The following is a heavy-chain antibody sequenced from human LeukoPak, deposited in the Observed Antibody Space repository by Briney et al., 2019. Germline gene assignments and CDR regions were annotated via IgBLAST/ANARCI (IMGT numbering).Heavy chain of an antibody. CDR1: GFTFSSYG. CDR2: ISYDGSNK. J-gene: IGHJ4*02. CDR3: AKEMGPTVPYVGAFDY. V-gene: IGHV3-30*18. D-gene: IGHD1-26*01. Sequence: GGSLRLSCAASGFTFSSYGMHWVRQAPGKGLEWVAVISYDGSNKYYADSVKGRFTISRDNSKNTLYLQMNSLRAEDTAVYYCAKEMGPTVPYVGAFDYWGQGTLVTVSS.